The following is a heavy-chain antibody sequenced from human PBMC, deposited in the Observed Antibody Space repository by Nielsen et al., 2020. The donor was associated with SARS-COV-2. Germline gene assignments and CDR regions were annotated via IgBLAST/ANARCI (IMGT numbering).Heavy chain of an antibody. CDR2: ISYDGSNK. D-gene: IGHD2-2*01. CDR3: AKDLGPGYVAAAMLGYYYYYGIDV. V-gene: IGHV3-30*18. J-gene: IGHJ6*02. CDR1: GFTFSSYG. Sequence: GESLKISCAASGFTFSSYGMHWVRQAPGQGLAWVAVISYDGSNKYYADSVKGRFTISRDNSKNTLYLQMNSLRAEDTAVYYCAKDLGPGYVAAAMLGYYYYYGIDVWGQGTTVTVSS.